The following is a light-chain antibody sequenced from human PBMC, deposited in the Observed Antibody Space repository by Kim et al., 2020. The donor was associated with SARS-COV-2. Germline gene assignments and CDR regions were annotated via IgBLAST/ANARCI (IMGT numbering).Light chain of an antibody. J-gene: IGKJ4*01. CDR2: DAS. V-gene: IGKV3-20*01. Sequence: PGERATLSCRASQSVSNSRLAWYQQKPGQAPRLLIYDASSRATGITDRFSGSGSGTDFTLTISRLDPEDFAVYYCQQYGASSLTFGGGTKV. CDR3: QQYGASSLT. CDR1: QSVSNSR.